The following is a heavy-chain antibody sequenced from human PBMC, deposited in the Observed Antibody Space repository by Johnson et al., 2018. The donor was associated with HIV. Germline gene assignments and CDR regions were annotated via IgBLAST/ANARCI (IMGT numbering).Heavy chain of an antibody. CDR1: GFTFSSSW. J-gene: IGHJ3*02. V-gene: IGHV3-52*01. CDR2: IKCDGREK. CDR3: AKDLGYSGSYYRGDAFDI. D-gene: IGHD1-26*01. Sequence: VQLVESGGGVVQPGRSLRLSCAASGFTFSSSWMHWVCQAPEKGLEWVADIKCDGREKYYVDSVKGRFTISRDNSKNTLYLQMNSLRAEDTAVYYCAKDLGYSGSYYRGDAFDIWGQGTMVTVSS.